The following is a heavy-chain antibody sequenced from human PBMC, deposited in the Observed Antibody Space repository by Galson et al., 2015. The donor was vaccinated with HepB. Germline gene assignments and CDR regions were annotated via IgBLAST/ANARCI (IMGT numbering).Heavy chain of an antibody. CDR3: ARDLAAETTDAFDI. CDR2: ISGYNGGA. V-gene: IGHV1-18*01. CDR1: GYSFTSYG. D-gene: IGHD6-13*01. Sequence: SVKVSCKASGYSFTSYGVTWVRQAPGQGLQWMGWISGYNGGAIYAQEFQDRVTLTTDTSTTTASMEVRRLTSDDTAIYYCARDLAAETTDAFDIWGQGTMVIVSS. J-gene: IGHJ3*02.